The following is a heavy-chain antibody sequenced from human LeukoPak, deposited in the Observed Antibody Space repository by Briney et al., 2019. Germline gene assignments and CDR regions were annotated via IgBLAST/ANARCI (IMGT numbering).Heavy chain of an antibody. D-gene: IGHD6-19*01. CDR1: GFSFSTSS. Sequence: GGSLRLSCAASGFSFSTSSMSWVRQAPGKGLEWVSSISTISDSINYADSVKGRFTISRDNAKKSLHLQMNSLSAEDTAVYHCARSMHGSGRGAFDIWGQGTMVTVSS. J-gene: IGHJ3*02. CDR2: ISTISDSI. V-gene: IGHV3-21*01. CDR3: ARSMHGSGRGAFDI.